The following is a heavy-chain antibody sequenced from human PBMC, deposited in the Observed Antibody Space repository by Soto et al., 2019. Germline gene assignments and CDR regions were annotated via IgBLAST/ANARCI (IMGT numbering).Heavy chain of an antibody. D-gene: IGHD1-7*01. Sequence: QVQLQQSGPGLVKPSQTLSLTCAISGDSVSSNSAAWNWIRQSPSGGLEWLGRTYYRSRWYNDYAVSGRSRITINPDTSKNQFSLHLNSVTPEDTAVYYCAGTTSLQWYYMDVWAKGTTVTVSS. CDR3: AGTTSLQWYYMDV. CDR1: GDSVSSNSAA. J-gene: IGHJ6*03. V-gene: IGHV6-1*01. CDR2: TYYRSRWYN.